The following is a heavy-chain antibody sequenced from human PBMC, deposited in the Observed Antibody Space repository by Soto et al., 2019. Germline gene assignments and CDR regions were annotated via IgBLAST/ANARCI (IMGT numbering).Heavy chain of an antibody. CDR1: GFTVSSNY. Sequence: EVQLVESGGGLVQPGGSLRLSCAASGFTVSSNYMSWVRQAPGKGLEWVSVIYSGGSTYYADSVKGRFTISRDNSNHSLYLQMNSLRAGDTAVYYCARVGGVSIFVVPPPGFDIWGQGTMVTVSS. CDR3: ARVGGVSIFVVPPPGFDI. J-gene: IGHJ3*02. CDR2: IYSGGST. V-gene: IGHV3-66*01. D-gene: IGHD3-3*01.